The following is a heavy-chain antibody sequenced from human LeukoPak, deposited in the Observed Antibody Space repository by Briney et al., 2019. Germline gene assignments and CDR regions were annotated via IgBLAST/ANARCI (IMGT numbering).Heavy chain of an antibody. CDR2: INHSGST. V-gene: IGHV4-34*01. CDR1: GGSFSGYY. J-gene: IGHJ4*02. D-gene: IGHD3-22*01. Sequence: KPSETLSLTCAVYGGSFSGYYWSWIRQPPGKGLEWIGEINHSGSTNYNPSLKSRVTISVDPSKNQFSLKLSSVTAADTAVYYCARDPHYDSSGCYYDYWGQGTLVTVSS. CDR3: ARDPHYDSSGCYYDY.